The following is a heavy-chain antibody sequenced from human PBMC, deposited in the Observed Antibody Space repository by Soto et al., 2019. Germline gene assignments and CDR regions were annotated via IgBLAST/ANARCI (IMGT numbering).Heavy chain of an antibody. CDR3: AREGRGWEPGDY. D-gene: IGHD1-26*01. J-gene: IGHJ4*02. Sequence: QVQLVQSGAEVKKPGASVKVSCKASGYTFTSYYMHWVRQAPGQGLEWMGIINPSGGSTSYAQKFRGRVTMTRDTSTSTVYMELSSLRSEDTAVYYCAREGRGWEPGDYWGQGTLVTVSS. V-gene: IGHV1-46*01. CDR2: INPSGGST. CDR1: GYTFTSYY.